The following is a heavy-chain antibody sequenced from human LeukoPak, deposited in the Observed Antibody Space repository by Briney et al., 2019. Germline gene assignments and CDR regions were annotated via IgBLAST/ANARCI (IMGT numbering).Heavy chain of an antibody. CDR1: GYTFTSYA. V-gene: IGHV7-4-1*02. CDR3: ESMKLLWFGELSQDAFDI. Sequence: GASVKVSCKASGYTFTSYAMNWVRQAPGQGLEWMGWINTNTGNPTYAQGFTGRLVLYLDTSVSTAYLQISSLTAEDTDVYYCESMKLLWFGELSQDAFDIWGQGTMVTVSS. J-gene: IGHJ3*02. CDR2: INTNTGNP. D-gene: IGHD3-10*01.